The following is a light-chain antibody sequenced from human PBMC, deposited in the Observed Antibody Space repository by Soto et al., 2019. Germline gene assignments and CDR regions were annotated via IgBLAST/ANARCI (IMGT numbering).Light chain of an antibody. CDR3: QQYNSSSYT. CDR2: DAS. CDR1: QSISTW. V-gene: IGKV1-5*01. J-gene: IGKJ2*01. Sequence: DIQMTQSPSTLSASVGDRVTFTCRASQSISTWLAWYQQKPGKAPKLLIYDASNLESGVPSRFSGSGSGAAFTLTISSLQPDDFATYYCQQYNSSSYTFDQGTKLEIK.